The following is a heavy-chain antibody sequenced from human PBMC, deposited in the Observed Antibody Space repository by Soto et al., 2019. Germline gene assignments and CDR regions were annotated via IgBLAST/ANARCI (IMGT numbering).Heavy chain of an antibody. CDR2: INAGNGNT. CDR3: ARDLLFDY. Sequence: QVQLVQSGAEVKKPGASMKVSCKASGYTFTSYAMHWVRQAPGQRLEWMGGINAGNGNTKYSQKFQGRVTITRDTSASTAYMELSSLRSEDTAVYYCARDLLFDYWGQGTLVTVSS. J-gene: IGHJ4*02. V-gene: IGHV1-3*01. CDR1: GYTFTSYA.